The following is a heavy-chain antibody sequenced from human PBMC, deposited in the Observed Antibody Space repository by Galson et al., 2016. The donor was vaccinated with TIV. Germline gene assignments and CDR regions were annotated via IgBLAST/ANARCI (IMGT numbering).Heavy chain of an antibody. CDR1: GFTFSSHD. CDR3: AKDIQKITFALDY. Sequence: SLRLSCAASGFTFSSHDMYWVRQAPGKGLEWVAFISHDGSKKYYADSVKGRFTISRDNSKNTLSVQMNSMRVEDTAVYYCAKDIQKITFALDYRGQGTLVTVSS. D-gene: IGHD3-16*01. J-gene: IGHJ4*02. V-gene: IGHV3-30*18. CDR2: ISHDGSKK.